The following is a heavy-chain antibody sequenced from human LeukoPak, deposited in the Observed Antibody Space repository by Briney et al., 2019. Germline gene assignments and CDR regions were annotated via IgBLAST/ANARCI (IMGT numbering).Heavy chain of an antibody. J-gene: IGHJ4*02. CDR3: ARDVGSGSYSASDY. CDR2: IGSSSRYI. V-gene: IGHV3-21*01. CDR1: GFSFSRYS. Sequence: GGSLRLSCAASGFSFSRYSVNWVRQAPGKGLEWVSFIGSSSRYIYHADSVKGRFTISRDDAKNSLYLQMNSLRAEDTAVYYCARDVGSGSYSASDYWGQGTLVTVSS. D-gene: IGHD3-10*01.